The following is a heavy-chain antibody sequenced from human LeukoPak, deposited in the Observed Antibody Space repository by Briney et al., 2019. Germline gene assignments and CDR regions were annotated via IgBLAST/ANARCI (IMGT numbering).Heavy chain of an antibody. Sequence: GGSLRLSCAASGFTFTSYNMNWVRQAPGKGLEWVSYISSSSKNIYYADSVKGRFTISRDNAKNSLYLQMNSLRAEGTAVYYCARGKGYSSSWYLIDYWGQGTLVTVSS. V-gene: IGHV3-48*01. J-gene: IGHJ4*02. D-gene: IGHD6-13*01. CDR3: ARGKGYSSSWYLIDY. CDR1: GFTFTSYN. CDR2: ISSSSKNI.